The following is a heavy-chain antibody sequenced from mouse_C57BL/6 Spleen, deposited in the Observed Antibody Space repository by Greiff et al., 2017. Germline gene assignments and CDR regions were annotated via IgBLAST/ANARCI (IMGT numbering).Heavy chain of an antibody. CDR1: GYTFTSYW. V-gene: IGHV1-50*01. J-gene: IGHJ1*03. D-gene: IGHD1-1*01. CDR3: ARPITTVVATHWYFDV. Sequence: VQLQQPGAELVKPGASVKLSCKASGYTFTSYWMPWVNQRPGQGLEWIGEIIPSGGYINYNQKFKGKATLTVDTSSSTAYMQLSSLTSEDSAVYYCARPITTVVATHWYFDVWGTGTTVTVSS. CDR2: IIPSGGYI.